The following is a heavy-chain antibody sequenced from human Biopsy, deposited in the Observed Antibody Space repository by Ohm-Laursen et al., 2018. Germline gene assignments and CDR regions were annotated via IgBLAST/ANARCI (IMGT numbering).Heavy chain of an antibody. D-gene: IGHD5-24*01. CDR2: ISPSGATT. Sequence: ASVKVSCNASGNTFATYHIHWVRQAPGQGLEWMGVISPSGATTPFSQKFQGRITMTRDTSTGTVYMDLNSLGSEDMAVYYCARAGVGSDGTDSYYYGMDVWGPGTTVTVSS. CDR1: GNTFATYH. CDR3: ARAGVGSDGTDSYYYGMDV. J-gene: IGHJ6*02. V-gene: IGHV1-46*01.